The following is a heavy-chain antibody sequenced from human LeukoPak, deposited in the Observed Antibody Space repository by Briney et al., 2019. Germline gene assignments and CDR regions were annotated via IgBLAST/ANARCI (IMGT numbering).Heavy chain of an antibody. J-gene: IGHJ4*02. D-gene: IGHD3-22*01. CDR3: ARDRRIVANFHDY. CDR1: GFTFSSYW. Sequence: GGSLRLSCAASGFTFSSYWMSWVRQAPGKGLEWVANIKQDGSEKYYVDSVKGRFTISRDNAKNSLYLQMNSLRAEDTAVYYCARDRRIVANFHDYWGQGTLVTVSS. CDR2: IKQDGSEK. V-gene: IGHV3-7*01.